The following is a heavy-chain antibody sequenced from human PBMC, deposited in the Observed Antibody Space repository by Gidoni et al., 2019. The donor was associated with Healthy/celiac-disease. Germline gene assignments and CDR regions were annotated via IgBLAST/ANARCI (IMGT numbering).Heavy chain of an antibody. J-gene: IGHJ4*02. V-gene: IGHV5-51*01. CDR1: GYSFTSYW. CDR3: ARQPHYDFWSGPLDY. D-gene: IGHD3-3*01. Sequence: EVQLVQSGAEVKKPGASLTISCKGSGYSFTSYWIGWVRQMPGKGLEWMGIIYPGDSDTRYSPSFQGQVTISADKSISTAYLQWSSLKASDTAMYYCARQPHYDFWSGPLDYWGQGTLVTVSS. CDR2: IYPGDSDT.